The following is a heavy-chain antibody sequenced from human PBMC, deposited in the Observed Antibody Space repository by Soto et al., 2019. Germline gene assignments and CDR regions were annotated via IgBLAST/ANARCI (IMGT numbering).Heavy chain of an antibody. V-gene: IGHV4-61*01. D-gene: IGHD3-3*01. CDR3: ARLQFYDFCSSSVPMDV. CDR2: IYYTGTT. J-gene: IGHJ6*02. Sequence: SETLSLTCTVSGGSVSSGRYQWSWIRQSPGKGLEWIGYIYYTGTTNYNPSLKSRVTISVDTSKNQFSLKLTSVTAADTALYLCARLQFYDFCSSSVPMDVWGQGTSVTVSS. CDR1: GGSVSSGRYQ.